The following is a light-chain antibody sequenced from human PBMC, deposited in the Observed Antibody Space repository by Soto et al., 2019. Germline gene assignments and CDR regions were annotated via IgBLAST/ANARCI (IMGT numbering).Light chain of an antibody. Sequence: DIVLTQSPATLSLSPGERATLSCRASQSINTYIAWFQQKPGQAPRLLIYDASKRATGIPARFSGSGSGTAFTLTISSLEPEDFAIYYCQQRANWPPGTLGQGTKLEMK. V-gene: IGKV3-11*01. CDR1: QSINTY. CDR3: QQRANWPPGT. J-gene: IGKJ2*02. CDR2: DAS.